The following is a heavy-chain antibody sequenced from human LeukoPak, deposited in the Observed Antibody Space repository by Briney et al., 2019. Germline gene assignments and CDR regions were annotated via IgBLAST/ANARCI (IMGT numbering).Heavy chain of an antibody. D-gene: IGHD3-22*01. CDR2: IYPGDSDT. J-gene: IGHJ4*02. Sequence: GESLKISCKGSGYSFTSYWIGWVRQMPGKGLEWMGIIYPGDSDTRYSPAFQCQVTISADKSISTAYLQWSSLKASDTAMYYCARHVTPPDYYDSSGYYDYWGQGTLVTVSS. CDR1: GYSFTSYW. CDR3: ARHVTPPDYYDSSGYYDY. V-gene: IGHV5-51*01.